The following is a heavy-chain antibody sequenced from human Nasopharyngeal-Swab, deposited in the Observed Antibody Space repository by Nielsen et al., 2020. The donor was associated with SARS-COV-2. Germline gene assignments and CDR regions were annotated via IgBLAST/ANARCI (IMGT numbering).Heavy chain of an antibody. Sequence: WIRQPPGKGLEWVAVIWYDGSNKYYADSVKGRFTISRDNSKNTLYLQMNSLRAEDTAVYYRARERYSGSYDYWGQGTLVTVSS. J-gene: IGHJ4*02. CDR2: IWYDGSNK. D-gene: IGHD1-26*01. CDR3: ARERYSGSYDY. V-gene: IGHV3-33*01.